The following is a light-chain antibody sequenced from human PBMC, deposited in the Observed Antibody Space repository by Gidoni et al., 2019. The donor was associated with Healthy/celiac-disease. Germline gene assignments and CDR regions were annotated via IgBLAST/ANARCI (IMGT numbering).Light chain of an antibody. J-gene: IGKJ1*01. CDR3: QQYNNWPWT. V-gene: IGKV3-15*01. CDR1: QSVSSN. CDR2: GAS. Sequence: EIVMTKSPATLSVSPGERATLSCRARQSVSSNLACYQQKPGQAPRLLIYGASTSATGIPARFSGSGSGTEFTLTISSLQSEDFAVYYCQQYNNWPWTFGQGTQVEIK.